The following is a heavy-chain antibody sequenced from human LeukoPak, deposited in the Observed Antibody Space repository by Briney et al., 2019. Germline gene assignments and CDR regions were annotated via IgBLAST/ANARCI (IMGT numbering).Heavy chain of an antibody. CDR2: MYNSGST. D-gene: IGHD2-15*01. CDR3: ARFGSGSAFDI. CDR1: GDSISSYY. Sequence: PSETLSLTCTVSGDSISSYYWSWIRQPPGKGLEWIGYMYNSGSTKYNPSLKSRVTISADTSKNQFPLKLSSVTAADTAVYYCARFGSGSAFDIWGQGTMVTVSS. V-gene: IGHV4-59*08. J-gene: IGHJ3*02.